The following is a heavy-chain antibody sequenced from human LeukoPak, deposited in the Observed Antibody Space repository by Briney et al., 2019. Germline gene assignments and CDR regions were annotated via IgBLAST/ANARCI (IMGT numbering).Heavy chain of an antibody. J-gene: IGHJ4*02. D-gene: IGHD5-18*01. Sequence: PGRSLRLSCAASGFTFSSYGMHWVRQAPGKGLEWVAVIWYDGSNKYYADSVKGRFTISRDNSKNTLYLQMNSLRAEDTAVYYCAKYTAMVPLDYWGQGTLVTVSS. CDR2: IWYDGSNK. CDR3: AKYTAMVPLDY. V-gene: IGHV3-33*06. CDR1: GFTFSSYG.